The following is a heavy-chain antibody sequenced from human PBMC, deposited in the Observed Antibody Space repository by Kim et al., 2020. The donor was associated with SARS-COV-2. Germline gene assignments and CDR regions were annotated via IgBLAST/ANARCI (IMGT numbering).Heavy chain of an antibody. D-gene: IGHD5-12*01. V-gene: IGHV4-59*01. J-gene: IGHJ6*03. CDR2: TYYSGST. CDR3: ARGDRVATIFHYYYYMDV. Sequence: SETLSLTCTVSGGSISSYYWSWIRQPPGKGLEWIGYTYYSGSTNYNPSLKSRVTISVDTSKNQFSLKLSSVTAADTAVYYCARGDRVATIFHYYYYMDVWGKGTTVTVSS. CDR1: GGSISSYY.